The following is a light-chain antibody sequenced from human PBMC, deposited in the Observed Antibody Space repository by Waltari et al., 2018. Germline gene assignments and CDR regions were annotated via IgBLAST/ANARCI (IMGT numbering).Light chain of an antibody. CDR2: AST. Sequence: QQLPQTVPKLLIYASTNRPSGISDRFSGSKSGTSASLVITGLQIEDEAVYYCQSYDTRLSASVIFGGGTELTVL. J-gene: IGLJ2*01. CDR3: QSYDTRLSASVI. V-gene: IGLV1-40*01.